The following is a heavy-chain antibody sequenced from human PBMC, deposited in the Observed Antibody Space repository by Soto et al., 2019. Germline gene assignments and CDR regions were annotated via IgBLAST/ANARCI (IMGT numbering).Heavy chain of an antibody. CDR2: ISSNGGST. CDR1: GFTFSSYA. CDR3: VKNGCGGVCSYYFDY. Sequence: HPGGSLRLSCSASGFTFSSYAMHWVRQAPGKGLEYVSAISSNGGSTYYADSVKGRFTISRDNSKNTLYLQMSSLRAEDTAVYYCVKNGCGGVCSYYFDYWGQGTLVTVSS. J-gene: IGHJ4*02. D-gene: IGHD2-8*02. V-gene: IGHV3-64D*06.